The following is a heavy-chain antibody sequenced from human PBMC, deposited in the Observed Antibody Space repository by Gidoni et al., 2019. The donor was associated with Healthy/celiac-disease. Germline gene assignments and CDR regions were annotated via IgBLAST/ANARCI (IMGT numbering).Heavy chain of an antibody. CDR2: INPSGGSK. CDR3: ATPYNWNDSFYYGMDV. J-gene: IGHJ6*02. V-gene: IGHV1-46*03. D-gene: IGHD1-20*01. Sequence: QVQLVQSGAEVKKPGASVKVSCKASGYTFTSYYMHWVRQAPGQGLEWMGIINPSGGSKSYAQKFQGRVTMTRDTSTSTVYMELSSLRSEDTAVYYCATPYNWNDSFYYGMDVWGQGTTVTVSS. CDR1: GYTFTSYY.